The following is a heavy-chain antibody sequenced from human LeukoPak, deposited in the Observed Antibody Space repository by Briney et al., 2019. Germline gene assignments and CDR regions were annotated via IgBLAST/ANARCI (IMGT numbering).Heavy chain of an antibody. CDR1: GFSFNNYA. V-gene: IGHV3-30*18. CDR2: ISYDGGDK. D-gene: IGHD3-16*01. CDR3: VKEGVEYSYSYGGY. Sequence: PGKSLRLSCAASGFSFNNYAMYWVRQAPGKGLEWVAPISYDGGDKYYAESMKGRITISRDNAENTLYLQMNNLRPDDTAFYFCVKEGVEYSYSYGGYWGQGTLVTVSS. J-gene: IGHJ4*02.